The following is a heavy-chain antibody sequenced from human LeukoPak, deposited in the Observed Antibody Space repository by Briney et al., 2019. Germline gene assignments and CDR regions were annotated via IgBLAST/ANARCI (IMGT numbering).Heavy chain of an antibody. CDR2: IWFDGSVK. V-gene: IGHV3-33*08. D-gene: IGHD1-1*01. CDR1: GFTFNTHG. CDR3: ARVGTSSNYYYYMDV. Sequence: GGSLRLSCAASGFTFNTHGMHWVRQAPGKGLEWVAAIWFDGSVKHYSDAVKGRFTISRDNAKNSLYLRMNSPRAEDTAVYYCARVGTSSNYYYYMDVWAKGPRSPSP. J-gene: IGHJ6*03.